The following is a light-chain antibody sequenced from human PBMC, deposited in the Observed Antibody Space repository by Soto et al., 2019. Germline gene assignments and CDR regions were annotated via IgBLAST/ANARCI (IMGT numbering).Light chain of an antibody. CDR1: QSVSRC. CDR3: KQCSNWPPT. Sequence: EIVLTQSPATLSLSPGERATLSCRASQSVSRCLAWYQQKPGQAPRLLIFDASKRATGIPARFSGSGSGTDFTLTIRSLEPEDFAVYYCKQCSNWPPTFGQGTKVDIK. V-gene: IGKV3-11*01. CDR2: DAS. J-gene: IGKJ1*01.